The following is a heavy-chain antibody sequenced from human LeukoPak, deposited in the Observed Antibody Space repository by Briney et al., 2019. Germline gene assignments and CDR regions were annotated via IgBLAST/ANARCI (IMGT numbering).Heavy chain of an antibody. CDR2: IVVGSGNT. CDR1: GFTFTSSA. CDR3: AAGENYYYYYGMDV. V-gene: IGHV1-58*02. J-gene: IGHJ6*02. Sequence: ASVKVSCKASGFTFTSSAMQWVRQARGQRLEWIGWIVVGSGNTNYAQKFQERVSITRDMSTSTAYMELSSLRSEDTAVYYCAAGENYYYYYGMDVWGQGTTVTVSS.